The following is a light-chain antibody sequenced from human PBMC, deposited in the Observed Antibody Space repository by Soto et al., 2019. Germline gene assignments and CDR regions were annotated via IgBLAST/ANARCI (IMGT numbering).Light chain of an antibody. Sequence: IQFTQSPSSLSPSVGDRFTITFQASQNINNYLNWYQQKPGRAPKLLIYDASNLEAGVPSRFRGSGSGTDFTFTISRLQPEDIATYYCQQYENLPTFGQGTRLEIK. CDR3: QQYENLPT. V-gene: IGKV1-33*01. CDR1: QNINNY. CDR2: DAS. J-gene: IGKJ5*01.